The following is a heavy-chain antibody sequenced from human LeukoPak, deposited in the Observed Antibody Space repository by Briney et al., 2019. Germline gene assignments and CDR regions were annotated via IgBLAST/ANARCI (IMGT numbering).Heavy chain of an antibody. CDR1: GGSISSYY. J-gene: IGHJ4*02. Sequence: SETLSFTCTVSGGSISSYYWSWIRQPPGKGLEWIGYIYYSGSVNYNPSLKSRVTISVDTSKNQFSLTLRSVTAADTAVYYCARLAFGGVIVSNYWGQGTLVTVSS. D-gene: IGHD3-16*02. V-gene: IGHV4-59*08. CDR3: ARLAFGGVIVSNY. CDR2: IYYSGSV.